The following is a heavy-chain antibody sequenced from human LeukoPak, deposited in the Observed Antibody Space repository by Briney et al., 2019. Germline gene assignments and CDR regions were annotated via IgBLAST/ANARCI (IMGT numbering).Heavy chain of an antibody. CDR2: IYTSGST. V-gene: IGHV4-4*07. CDR1: GGSISSYY. Sequence: SETLSLTCTVSGGSISSYYWSWIRQPAGKGLEWIGCIYTSGSTNYNPSLKSRVTMSVDTSKNQFSLKLSSVTAEDTAVYYCARELDRAIDYYGMDVWGQGTTVTVSS. J-gene: IGHJ6*02. D-gene: IGHD5-18*01. CDR3: ARELDRAIDYYGMDV.